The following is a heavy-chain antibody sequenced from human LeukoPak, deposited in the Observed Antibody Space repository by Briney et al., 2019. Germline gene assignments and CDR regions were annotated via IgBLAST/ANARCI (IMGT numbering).Heavy chain of an antibody. V-gene: IGHV3-48*03. CDR1: GITFSNYE. CDR3: ARGFRDTAMFLDY. Sequence: GGSLRLSCVASGITFSNYEMNWVRQAPGKGLEWLSCISNSGSTMYYAVSVKGRFTISRDNAKNSLYLQMNSLRAEDTAVHYCARGFRDTAMFLDYWGQGTLVTVSS. J-gene: IGHJ4*02. CDR2: ISNSGSTM. D-gene: IGHD5-18*01.